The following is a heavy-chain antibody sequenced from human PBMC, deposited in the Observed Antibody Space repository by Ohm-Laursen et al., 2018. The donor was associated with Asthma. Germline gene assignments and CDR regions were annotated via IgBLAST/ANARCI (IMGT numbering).Heavy chain of an antibody. D-gene: IGHD3-16*02. Sequence: SLRLSCAASGFTFRSYAMHWVRQAPGKGLEWVAVGGSYYDGGLKYYADSVNGRFTVSRDDSKNTLYLQMNSLRAEDTAVYYCAKASYYDYIWGSYRPVSQFDYWGQGTLVTVSS. J-gene: IGHJ4*02. V-gene: IGHV3-30-3*02. CDR1: GFTFRSYA. CDR2: GGSYYDGGLK. CDR3: AKASYYDYIWGSYRPVSQFDY.